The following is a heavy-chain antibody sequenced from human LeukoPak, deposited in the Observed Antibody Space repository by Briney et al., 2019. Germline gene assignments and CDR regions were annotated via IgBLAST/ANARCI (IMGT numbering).Heavy chain of an antibody. CDR2: ISGSGGST. D-gene: IGHD6-13*01. J-gene: IGHJ4*02. CDR1: GFTFSSYA. V-gene: IGHV3-23*01. CDR3: AKAYGYSSSWFVDY. Sequence: TGGSLRLSCAAPGFTFSSYAMSWVRQAPGKGLEWVSAISGSGGSTYYADSVKGRFTISRDNSKNTLYLQMNSLRAEDTAVYYCAKAYGYSSSWFVDYWGQGTLVTVSS.